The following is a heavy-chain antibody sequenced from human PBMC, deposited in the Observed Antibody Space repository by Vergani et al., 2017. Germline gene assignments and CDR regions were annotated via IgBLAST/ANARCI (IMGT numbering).Heavy chain of an antibody. J-gene: IGHJ5*02. Sequence: QVQLQESGPGLVKPSQTLSLTCTVSGGSISSGSYYWSWIRQPAGKGLEWIGRIYTSGSTNYNPSLKSRVTISVDTSKNQFSLKLSSVTAADTAVYYCAREEIVVVVAAQGRINWFDPWGQGTLVTVSS. CDR1: GGSISSGSYY. V-gene: IGHV4-61*02. D-gene: IGHD2-15*01. CDR2: IYTSGST. CDR3: AREEIVVVVAAQGRINWFDP.